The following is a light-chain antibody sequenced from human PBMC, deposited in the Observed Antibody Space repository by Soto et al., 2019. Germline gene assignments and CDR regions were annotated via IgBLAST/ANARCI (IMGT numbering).Light chain of an antibody. CDR2: GAS. J-gene: IGKJ4*01. V-gene: IGKV3-15*01. Sequence: DIVLTQSPGTLSLSPGERATLSCRASQSVSSSCLAWYQQKPVQAPRLLIYGASTRASGIPARFSGSGSGTEFFLTISSLQSEDFAVYYCQYYNNWLGAFGGGTKVDI. CDR1: QSVSSS. CDR3: QYYNNWLGA.